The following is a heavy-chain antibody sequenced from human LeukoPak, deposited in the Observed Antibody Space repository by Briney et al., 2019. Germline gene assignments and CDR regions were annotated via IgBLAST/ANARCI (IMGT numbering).Heavy chain of an antibody. J-gene: IGHJ4*02. Sequence: SETLSLTCTVSGGSISSYYWSWIRQPPGKGLEWIGYIYYSGSTNCNPSVKSRVAMSVDTSKKQFSLKLSSLTAADTALYYCAKDLGGEGGSGFPGYWGQGTLVTVSS. V-gene: IGHV4-59*01. CDR1: GGSISSYY. CDR3: AKDLGGEGGSGFPGY. CDR2: IYYSGST. D-gene: IGHD3-10*01.